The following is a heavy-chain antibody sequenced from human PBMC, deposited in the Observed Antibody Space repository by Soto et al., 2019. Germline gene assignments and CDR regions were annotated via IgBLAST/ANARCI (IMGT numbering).Heavy chain of an antibody. CDR3: AMEEYSSSPARRFDYYYGMDA. Sequence: SETLSLTCAVSGGSISSSNWWSWVRQPPGKGLEWIGEIYHSGSTNYNPSLKSRVTISVDKSKNQFSLKLSSVTAADTAVYYCAMEEYSSSPARRFDYYYGMDAWGQGTTVT. J-gene: IGHJ6*02. D-gene: IGHD6-6*01. CDR1: GGSISSSNW. V-gene: IGHV4-4*02. CDR2: IYHSGST.